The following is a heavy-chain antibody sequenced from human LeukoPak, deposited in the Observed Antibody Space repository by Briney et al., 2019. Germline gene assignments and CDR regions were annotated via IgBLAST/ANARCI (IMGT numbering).Heavy chain of an antibody. V-gene: IGHV4-59*08. D-gene: IGHD3-22*01. Sequence: SETLSLTCTVSGCSISSYCWSWIRQPPGKGLEWIGYIYYSGSTNYNPSLKSRVTISVDTSKNQSSLKLSSVTGADTAVYYCARHGYYYVSMVVGAFDIWGQGTMVTVSS. CDR2: IYYSGST. J-gene: IGHJ3*02. CDR3: ARHGYYYVSMVVGAFDI. CDR1: GCSISSYC.